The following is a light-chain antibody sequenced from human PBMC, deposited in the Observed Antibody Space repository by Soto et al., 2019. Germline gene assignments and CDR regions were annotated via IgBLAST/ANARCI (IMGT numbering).Light chain of an antibody. CDR1: SSDVGLFNY. Sequence: QSVLTQPASVSGSPGQSITISCTGTSSDVGLFNYVSWYQQYPGQAPKLIIYEVINRPSGVSNRFSGSKSGNTASLTISGLQAEDEADYYCGSYTSSSTLVFGSGTKVTVL. V-gene: IGLV2-14*01. CDR3: GSYTSSSTLV. CDR2: EVI. J-gene: IGLJ1*01.